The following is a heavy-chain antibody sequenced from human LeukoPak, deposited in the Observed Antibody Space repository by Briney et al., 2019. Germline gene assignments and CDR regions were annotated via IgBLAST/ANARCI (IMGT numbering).Heavy chain of an antibody. D-gene: IGHD4-17*01. V-gene: IGHV3-48*03. Sequence: GGSLRLSSAASGFTFSSYEMNWVRQAPGKGLEWVSYISSSGSTIYYADSVKGRFTISRDNAKNSLYLQMNSLRAEDTAVYYCARDTGYFDYWGQGTLVTVSS. CDR1: GFTFSSYE. J-gene: IGHJ4*02. CDR3: ARDTGYFDY. CDR2: ISSSGSTI.